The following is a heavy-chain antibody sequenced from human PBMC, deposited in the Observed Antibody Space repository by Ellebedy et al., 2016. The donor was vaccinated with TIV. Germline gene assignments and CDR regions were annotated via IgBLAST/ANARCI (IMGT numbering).Heavy chain of an antibody. CDR3: AHVRPWLRYFDY. CDR1: GFSLSTSGVS. D-gene: IGHD5-12*01. J-gene: IGHJ4*02. Sequence: SGPTLVKPTQTLTLTCTFSGFSLSTSGVSVGWIRQPPGKALEWLALIYGDDDKRYSPSLKSRLTITKDTSKNQVVLTMTNMDPVDTATYNCAHVRPWLRYFDYWGQGTLVTVSS. V-gene: IGHV2-5*02. CDR2: IYGDDDK.